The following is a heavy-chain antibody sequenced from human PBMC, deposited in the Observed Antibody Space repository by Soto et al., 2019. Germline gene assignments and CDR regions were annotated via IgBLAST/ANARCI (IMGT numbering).Heavy chain of an antibody. CDR3: ARGSGYSYGFNWFEP. Sequence: EVQLLESGGGLVQPGGSLRLSCAASGFTFSSYAMSWVRQAPGKGLEWVSAISGSGGSTYHADSVKGRFTISRDNSKNTLYLQMNSLRDEDTAVYYCARGSGYSYGFNWFEPWGQGTLVTVSS. CDR1: GFTFSSYA. D-gene: IGHD5-18*01. J-gene: IGHJ5*02. CDR2: ISGSGGST. V-gene: IGHV3-23*01.